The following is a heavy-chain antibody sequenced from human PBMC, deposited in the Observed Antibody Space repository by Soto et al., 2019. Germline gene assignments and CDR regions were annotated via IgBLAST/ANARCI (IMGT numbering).Heavy chain of an antibody. V-gene: IGHV3-20*04. CDR1: GFTFDDYG. CDR3: AREKSDSGDYGDAFDI. Sequence: EVQLGESGGGVVRPGGSLRLSCAASGFTFDDYGMSWVRHAPGKGLECVSGINWNGGSTGYADSVKGRFTISRDNAKNSLYLQLNRLRAEDTVLYYCAREKSDSGDYGDAFDICGQGTMVNVSS. CDR2: INWNGGST. D-gene: IGHD4-17*01. J-gene: IGHJ3*02.